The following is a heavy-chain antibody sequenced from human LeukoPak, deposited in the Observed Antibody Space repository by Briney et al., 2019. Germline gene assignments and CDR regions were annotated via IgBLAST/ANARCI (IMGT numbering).Heavy chain of an antibody. CDR1: GGSFSGYY. D-gene: IGHD6-19*01. CDR3: ARRRGDSSGSRRVHYMDV. CDR2: INHSGST. J-gene: IGHJ6*03. V-gene: IGHV4-34*01. Sequence: SETLSLTCAVYGGSFSGYYWSWIRQPPGKGLEWIGEINHSGSTNYNPSLKSRVTISVDTSKNQFSLKLSYVTAADTAVYYCARRRGDSSGSRRVHYMDVWGKGTTVTVSS.